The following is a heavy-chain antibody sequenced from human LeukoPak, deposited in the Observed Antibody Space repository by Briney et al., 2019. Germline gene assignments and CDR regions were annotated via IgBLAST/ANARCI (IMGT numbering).Heavy chain of an antibody. CDR1: GFTFSSYA. D-gene: IGHD2-8*01. V-gene: IGHV3-23*01. CDR2: ISGSGGST. CDR3: ARDPYGEGGFDY. Sequence: GGSLRLSCAASGFTFSSYAMSWVRQAPGKGLEWVSAISGSGGSTYYADSVKGRFTISRDNAKNSLYLQMNSLRAEDTAVYYCARDPYGEGGFDYWGQGTLVTVSS. J-gene: IGHJ4*02.